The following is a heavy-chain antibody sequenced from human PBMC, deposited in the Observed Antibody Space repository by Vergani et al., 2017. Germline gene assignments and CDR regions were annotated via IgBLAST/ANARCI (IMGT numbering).Heavy chain of an antibody. CDR3: ARVGRSGRDFDY. D-gene: IGHD1-26*01. V-gene: IGHV1-46*01. J-gene: IGHJ4*02. CDR2: INPDGGNT. Sequence: QVQLVQSGAEVRKPGASVKVSCKTSGYTFTTFYMHWVRQAPGQGPEWMGIINPDGGNTSYAQKFQGRVTMTTDTSTSTAYMELSSLRSEDTAVYYCARVGRSGRDFDYWGQGTLVTVSS. CDR1: GYTFTTFY.